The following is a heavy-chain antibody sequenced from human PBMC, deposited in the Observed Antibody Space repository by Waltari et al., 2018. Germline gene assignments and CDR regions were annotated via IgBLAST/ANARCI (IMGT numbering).Heavy chain of an antibody. V-gene: IGHV4-59*01. J-gene: IGHJ6*03. Sequence: QVQLQESGPGLVKPSETLSLTCTVSGGSISSYYWSWIRQPPGKGLEWIGYIYSSGSTNYNPSLKSLVTISVDTSKNQFSLKLSSVTAADTAVYYCARAPDYYYMDVWGKGTTVTVSS. CDR2: IYSSGST. CDR3: ARAPDYYYMDV. CDR1: GGSISSYY.